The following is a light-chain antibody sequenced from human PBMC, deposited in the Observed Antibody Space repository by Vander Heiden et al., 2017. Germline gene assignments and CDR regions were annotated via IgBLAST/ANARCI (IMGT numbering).Light chain of an antibody. CDR2: GGS. V-gene: IGKV3-11*01. J-gene: IGKJ1*01. Sequence: EIVLTQSPATLSLSPGEGATLSCRASQSVSSYLAWYQHKPGQAPRLLIYGGSNGATGNPGRFSGTGSGTDFTLTINSLGPGDSAVYYCQPRSGWLPGTFGPGTKVEIK. CDR1: QSVSSY. CDR3: QPRSGWLPGT.